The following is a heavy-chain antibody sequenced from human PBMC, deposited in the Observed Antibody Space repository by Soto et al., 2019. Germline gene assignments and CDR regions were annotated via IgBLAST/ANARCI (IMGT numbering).Heavy chain of an antibody. V-gene: IGHV3-15*07. Sequence: PGGSLRLSCAASGFTFSNAWMNWVRQAPGKGLEWVGRIKSKTDGGTTDYAAPVKGRFTISRDDSKNTLYLQMNSLKTEDTAVYYCTTDDLLTDCSGGSCYPGVLYYYGMDVWGQGTTVTVSS. CDR1: GFTFSNAW. J-gene: IGHJ6*02. CDR3: TTDDLLTDCSGGSCYPGVLYYYGMDV. CDR2: IKSKTDGGTT. D-gene: IGHD2-15*01.